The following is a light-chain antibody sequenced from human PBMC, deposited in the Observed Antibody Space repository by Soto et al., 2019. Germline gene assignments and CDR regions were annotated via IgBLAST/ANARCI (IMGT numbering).Light chain of an antibody. CDR3: QQCNNWPPMT. V-gene: IGKV3-15*01. CDR1: QSVSSN. J-gene: IGKJ2*01. Sequence: ETVMTQSPATLSVSPGERATLSCRASQSVSSNLAWYQQKPGQAPRLLIYGASTRATVIPARFSGSGSGTEFTLTISSLQSEDFAVYYCQQCNNWPPMTFGQGTKLEIK. CDR2: GAS.